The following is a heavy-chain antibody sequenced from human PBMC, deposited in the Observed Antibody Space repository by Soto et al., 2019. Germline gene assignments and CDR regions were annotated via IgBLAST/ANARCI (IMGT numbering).Heavy chain of an antibody. D-gene: IGHD3-10*01. CDR2: ISNDGVRT. V-gene: IGHV3-64D*08. Sequence: PGGSLRLSCAASGFTFTHYAMSWVRQAPGKGLEYVSGISNDGVRTYYADSVKGRFTISRDNSKNTLSLQMSSLRTEDTAVYYCVVRGSAFDIWGQGTMVTVSS. J-gene: IGHJ3*02. CDR3: VVRGSAFDI. CDR1: GFTFTHYA.